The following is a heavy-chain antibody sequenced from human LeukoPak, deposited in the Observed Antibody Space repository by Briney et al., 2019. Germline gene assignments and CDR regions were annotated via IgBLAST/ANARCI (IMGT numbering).Heavy chain of an antibody. CDR2: IYWXDDK. J-gene: IGHJ4*02. CDR3: XXXXIXXXYWSXXAXTDFDY. CDR1: GFSHSTSGVG. Sequence: KRSGPTLVKPTRTLALTCTFSGFSHSTSGVGVGWIRQPPGXAXEXXXXIYWXDDKRYSPSLKSRLTITKDTSKNQVVLTMTNMXXXXXAXXYXXXXXIXXXYWSXXAXTDFDYWGQGTLVTVSS. V-gene: IGHV2-5*01. D-gene: IGHD3-9*01.